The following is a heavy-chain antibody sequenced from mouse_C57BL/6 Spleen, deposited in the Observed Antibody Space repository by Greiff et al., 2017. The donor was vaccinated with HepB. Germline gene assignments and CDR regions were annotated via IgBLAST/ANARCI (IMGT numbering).Heavy chain of an antibody. Sequence: QVQLQQPGAELVRPGSSVKLSCKASGYTFTSYWMDWVKQRPGQGLEWIGNIYPSDSETHYNQKFKDKATLTVDKSSSTAYMQLSSLTSEDSAVYYCAKYGNPSYWYFDVWGTGTTVTVSS. CDR2: IYPSDSET. V-gene: IGHV1-61*01. CDR1: GYTFTSYW. CDR3: AKYGNPSYWYFDV. D-gene: IGHD2-1*01. J-gene: IGHJ1*03.